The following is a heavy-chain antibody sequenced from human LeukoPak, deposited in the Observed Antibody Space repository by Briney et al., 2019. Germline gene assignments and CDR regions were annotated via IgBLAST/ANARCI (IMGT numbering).Heavy chain of an antibody. CDR1: GFTFSSYS. J-gene: IGHJ4*02. CDR2: ISSSSSTI. Sequence: GGPLRLSCAASGFTFSSYSMSWVRQAPGKGLEWVSYISSSSSTIYYADSVKGRFTISRDNAKNSLYLQMNSLRAEDTAVYYCARGAGYSSSWTNYWGQGTLVTVSS. D-gene: IGHD6-13*01. V-gene: IGHV3-48*04. CDR3: ARGAGYSSSWTNY.